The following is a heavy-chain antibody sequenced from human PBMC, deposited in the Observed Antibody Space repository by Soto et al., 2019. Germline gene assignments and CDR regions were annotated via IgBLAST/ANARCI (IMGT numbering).Heavy chain of an antibody. CDR2: LSXXXXX. CDR3: ARERPYYGFDY. J-gene: IGHJ4*02. V-gene: IGHV4-59*01. Sequence: GSLRLSCIGSGFDFNTYWIDWVRQAPGKGLEXXGXLSXXXXXNXXPSLKSRVAISADTSKNQFSLNLSSVTAADTAVYYCARERPYYGFDYWGQGSLVTVSS. CDR1: GFDFNTYW. D-gene: IGHD3-10*01.